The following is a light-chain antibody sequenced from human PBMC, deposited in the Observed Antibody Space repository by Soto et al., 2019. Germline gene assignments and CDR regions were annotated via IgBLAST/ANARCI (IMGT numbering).Light chain of an antibody. V-gene: IGLV1-40*01. J-gene: IGLJ1*01. CDR2: GNS. CDR3: QSYDSSLSALYV. CDR1: SSNIGAGYD. Sequence: QSVLTQPPSVSGAPGQRVTISCTGSSSNIGAGYDVHWYQQLPGTAPKLLIDGNSNRPSGVPDLFSGSKSGTSASLAITGLQAEDEADSSCQSYDSSLSALYVFGTGTKLTVL.